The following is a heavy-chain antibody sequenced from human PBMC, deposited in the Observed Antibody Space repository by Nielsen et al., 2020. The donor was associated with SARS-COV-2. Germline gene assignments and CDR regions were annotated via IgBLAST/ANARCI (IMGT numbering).Heavy chain of an antibody. D-gene: IGHD3-9*01. CDR2: TSYDGSKT. CDR1: GFTFSNYG. Sequence: GESLKISCAAFGFTFSNYGMHWVRQAPGKGLEWVAVTSYDGSKTYHADSVKGRFTFSRDNFKNTLYLQMNSLRAEDTAVYYCAKDRTEYYDVLTGYLDHWGQGTLVTVPS. CDR3: AKDRTEYYDVLTGYLDH. V-gene: IGHV3-30*18. J-gene: IGHJ4*02.